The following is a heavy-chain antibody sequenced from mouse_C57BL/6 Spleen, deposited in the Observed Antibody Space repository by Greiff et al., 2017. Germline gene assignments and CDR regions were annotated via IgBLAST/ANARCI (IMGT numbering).Heavy chain of an antibody. J-gene: IGHJ2*01. CDR2: IDPETGGT. CDR3: TRGTGTRDY. CDR1: GYTFTDYE. Sequence: VQVVESGAELVRPGASVTLSCKASGYTFTDYEMHWVKQTPVHGLEWIGAIDPETGGTAYNQKFKGKAILTADKSSSTAYMELRSLTSEDSAVYYCTRGTGTRDYWGQGTTLTVSS. D-gene: IGHD4-1*01. V-gene: IGHV1-15*01.